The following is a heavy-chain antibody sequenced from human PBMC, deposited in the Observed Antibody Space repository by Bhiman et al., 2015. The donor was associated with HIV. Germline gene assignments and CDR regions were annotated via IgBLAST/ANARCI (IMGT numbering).Heavy chain of an antibody. Sequence: VQLVESGGGVVQPGRSLRLSCAASGFSFSSFAMHWVRQSPGKGLEWLSYISSSSTTIYYAESVWGRFTISRDNAKNSLYLQMNSLRVEDTAVYYCARDPGIVVVTTTENHFDYWGQGTLVTVSS. CDR1: GFSFSSFA. V-gene: IGHV3-48*04. CDR2: ISSSSTTI. CDR3: ARDPGIVVVTTTENHFDY. D-gene: IGHD2-21*02. J-gene: IGHJ4*01.